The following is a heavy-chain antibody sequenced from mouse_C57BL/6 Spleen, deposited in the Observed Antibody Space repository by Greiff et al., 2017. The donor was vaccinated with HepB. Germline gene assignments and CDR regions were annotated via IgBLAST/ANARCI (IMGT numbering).Heavy chain of an antibody. D-gene: IGHD1-1*01. CDR1: GFNIKDDY. CDR3: TLTTVVATYYFDY. CDR2: IDPENGDT. J-gene: IGHJ2*01. V-gene: IGHV14-4*01. Sequence: EVQLQQSGAELVRPGASVKLSCTASGFNIKDDYMHWVKQRPEQGLEWIGWIDPENGDTEYASKFQGKATITADTPSNTAYLQLSSLTSEDTAVYYCTLTTVVATYYFDYWGQGTTLTVSS.